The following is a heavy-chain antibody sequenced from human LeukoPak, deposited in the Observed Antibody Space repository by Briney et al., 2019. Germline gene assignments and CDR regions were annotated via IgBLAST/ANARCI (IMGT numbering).Heavy chain of an antibody. CDR1: GFTFSSYE. J-gene: IGHJ4*02. Sequence: GGSLRLSCAASGFTFSSYEMNWVRQAPGKGLEWISFILGNGNTIQYADSVKGRFTISRDNAKNSLYLQMNSLRAEDTAVYYCASSRWIYFDYWGQGALVTVSS. V-gene: IGHV3-48*03. CDR2: ILGNGNTI. CDR3: ASSRWIYFDY. D-gene: IGHD5-12*01.